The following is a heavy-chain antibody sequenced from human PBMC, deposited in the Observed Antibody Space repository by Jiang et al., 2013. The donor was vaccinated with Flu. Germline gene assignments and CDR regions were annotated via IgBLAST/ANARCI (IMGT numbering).Heavy chain of an antibody. CDR3: SRGGCSGDSCNSGGDDASDV. V-gene: IGHV1-2*02. CDR1: GYTFTGYY. CDR2: INPHTGGT. D-gene: IGHD2-15*01. Sequence: GYTFTGYYIHWVRQAPGQGLEWMGWINPHTGGTNYAQRFQGRVTMTRDTSISTAYMELSSLRSDDTAVYCCSRGGCSGDSCNSGGDDASDVWGRGTLVTVSS. J-gene: IGHJ3*01.